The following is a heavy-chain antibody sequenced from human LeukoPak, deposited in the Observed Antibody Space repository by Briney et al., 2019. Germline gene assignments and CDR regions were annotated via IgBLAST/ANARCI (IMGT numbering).Heavy chain of an antibody. Sequence: ASVKVSCKASGYTFTGYYMHWVRQAPGQGLEWMGWINPNSGGTNYAQKFQGRVTMTRDTSISTAYMELSRLRSDDTAVYYCARGAMLGYYYDSSGPTGYWGQGTLVTVSS. CDR1: GYTFTGYY. V-gene: IGHV1-2*02. J-gene: IGHJ4*02. D-gene: IGHD3-22*01. CDR2: INPNSGGT. CDR3: ARGAMLGYYYDSSGPTGY.